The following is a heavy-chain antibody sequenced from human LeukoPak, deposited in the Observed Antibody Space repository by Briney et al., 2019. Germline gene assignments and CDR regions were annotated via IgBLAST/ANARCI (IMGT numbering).Heavy chain of an antibody. CDR3: TTAWDTPWYFDY. CDR2: IKSKTDGGTT. J-gene: IGHJ4*02. CDR1: GFTFSNAW. D-gene: IGHD5-18*01. Sequence: GGSLRLSCAASGFTFSNAWRSWVRQAPGKGLEWVGGIKSKTDGGTTDYAAPVKGRFTISRDDSKNTLYLQMNSLKTEDTAVYYCTTAWDTPWYFDYWGQGTLVTVSS. V-gene: IGHV3-15*01.